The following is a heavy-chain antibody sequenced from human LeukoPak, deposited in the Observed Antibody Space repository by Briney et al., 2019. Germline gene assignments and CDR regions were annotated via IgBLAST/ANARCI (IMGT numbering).Heavy chain of an antibody. J-gene: IGHJ6*02. V-gene: IGHV3-7*04. D-gene: IGHD3-16*01. Sequence: GGSLRLSRAASGFTFSTYWMSWVRQGPGKGLEWVANIKPDGSEKDYVDSLKGRFTISRDNAKNSLYLQVNSLRAEDTAVYYCARFGVPYGVDVWGQGTTVTVSS. CDR3: ARFGVPYGVDV. CDR1: GFTFSTYW. CDR2: IKPDGSEK.